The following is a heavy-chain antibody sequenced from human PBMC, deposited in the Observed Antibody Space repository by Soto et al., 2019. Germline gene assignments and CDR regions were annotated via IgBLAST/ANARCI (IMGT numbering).Heavy chain of an antibody. CDR2: INHSGST. CDR3: ARGYCSSTSCYWVRVHYYMDV. V-gene: IGHV4-34*01. Sequence: SDTLSLTCAVYCGSFSGYYWSWIRQPPGKGLEWIGEINHSGSTNYNPSLKSRVTISVDTSKNQFSLKLSSVTAADTAVYYCARGYCSSTSCYWVRVHYYMDVWGKGTTVTVSS. J-gene: IGHJ6*03. CDR1: CGSFSGYY. D-gene: IGHD2-2*01.